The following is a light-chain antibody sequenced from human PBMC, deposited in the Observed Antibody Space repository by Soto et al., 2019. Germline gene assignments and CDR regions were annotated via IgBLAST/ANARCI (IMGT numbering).Light chain of an antibody. J-gene: IGKJ4*01. Sequence: DIQMTQSPSTLSASVGDRVTITYRASQSISYWLAWYQQKPGKAPTVLIYKASILESGVPSRFSGSGSGTEFTLTISSLQPDDFATYYCQQYSSYSITFGGGTKVEMK. CDR1: QSISYW. CDR3: QQYSSYSIT. CDR2: KAS. V-gene: IGKV1-5*03.